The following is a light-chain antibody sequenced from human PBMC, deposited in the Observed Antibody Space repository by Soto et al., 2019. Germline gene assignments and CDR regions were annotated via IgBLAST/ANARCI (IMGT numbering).Light chain of an antibody. V-gene: IGKV1-5*03. Sequence: DFQTTQSPSTLSASVVDRVTLPCLASQSISSWLAWYQQKPGKAPKLLIYKASGLESGVPSRFSGSGSGTDFTLTISSLQPDDFATYYCQQYDSYSPLTFGGGTKVDIK. J-gene: IGKJ4*01. CDR2: KAS. CDR1: QSISSW. CDR3: QQYDSYSPLT.